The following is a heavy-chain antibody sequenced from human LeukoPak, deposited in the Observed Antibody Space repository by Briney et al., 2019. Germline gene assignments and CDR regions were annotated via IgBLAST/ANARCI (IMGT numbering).Heavy chain of an antibody. CDR2: ISSSSSYI. D-gene: IGHD6-19*01. CDR1: GFTFSSYS. V-gene: IGHV3-21*01. CDR3: ARDGYSSGSFDY. Sequence: PGGSLRLSCAASGFTFSSYSMNWVRQAPGKGLEWVSSISSSSSYIYYADSVKGRFTISRDNAKNSLYLQMNSPRAEDTAVYYCARDGYSSGSFDYWGQGTLVTVSS. J-gene: IGHJ4*02.